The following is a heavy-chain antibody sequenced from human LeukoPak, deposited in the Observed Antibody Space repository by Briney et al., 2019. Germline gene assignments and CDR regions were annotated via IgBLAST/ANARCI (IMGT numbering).Heavy chain of an antibody. CDR2: ISGSGGST. D-gene: IGHD2-21*02. Sequence: GGSLRLSCAASGFTFSSSWMSWVRQAPGKGLGWVSAISGSGGSTYYADSVKGRFTISRDNSKNTLYLQMNSLRAEDTAVYYCAKGVRGDYVSFDYWGQGTLVTVSS. CDR3: AKGVRGDYVSFDY. CDR1: GFTFSSSW. J-gene: IGHJ4*02. V-gene: IGHV3-23*01.